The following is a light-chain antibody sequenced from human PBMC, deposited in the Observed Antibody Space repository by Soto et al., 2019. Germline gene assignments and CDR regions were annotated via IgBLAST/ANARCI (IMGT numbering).Light chain of an antibody. V-gene: IGKV3-11*01. J-gene: IGKJ2*01. CDR2: DAS. Sequence: EIVLTQSPATLSLPPGERATLSCRASQSVSSYLAWYQQKPGQAPRLLIYDASNRATGIPARFSGSGSGTDFTLTISSLEPEDFAVYYCQHRSNWPMYTFGQGTKLEIK. CDR1: QSVSSY. CDR3: QHRSNWPMYT.